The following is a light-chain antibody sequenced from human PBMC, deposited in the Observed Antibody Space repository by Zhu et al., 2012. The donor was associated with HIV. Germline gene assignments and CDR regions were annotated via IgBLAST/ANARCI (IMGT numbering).Light chain of an antibody. Sequence: EIVLTQSPATLSLSPGEGATLSCRASQSVGSNLAWYQQKPGQAPRLFIYDASNRASGIPARFTGSGSGTDFTLTISSLEPEDFAIXYCQLRDDWSWTFGQGTKVEIK. J-gene: IGKJ1*01. CDR2: DAS. CDR1: QSVGSN. CDR3: QLRDDWSWT. V-gene: IGKV3-11*01.